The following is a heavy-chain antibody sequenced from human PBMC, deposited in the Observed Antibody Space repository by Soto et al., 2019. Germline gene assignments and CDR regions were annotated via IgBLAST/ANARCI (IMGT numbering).Heavy chain of an antibody. Sequence: GASVKVSCKASGYTFTGYYMHWVRQAPGQGLEWMGWINPNSGGTNYAQKFQGRVTMTRDTSISTAYMELSRLRSDDTAVYYCASDRFRGTYYLRGVTYFFEEWGQGAPVTVSS. CDR3: ASDRFRGTYYLRGVTYFFEE. CDR1: GYTFTGYY. J-gene: IGHJ4*02. CDR2: INPNSGGT. D-gene: IGHD1-26*01. V-gene: IGHV1-2*02.